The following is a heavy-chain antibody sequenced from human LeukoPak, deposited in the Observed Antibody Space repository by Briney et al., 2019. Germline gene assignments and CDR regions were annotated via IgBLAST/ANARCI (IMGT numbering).Heavy chain of an antibody. CDR1: GYTFTSYY. V-gene: IGHV1-46*01. J-gene: IGHJ4*02. D-gene: IGHD4-23*01. CDR2: INPSGGST. CDR3: ARAPSIDIDYGGNSPGYFDY. Sequence: SGRSLRLSCAASGYTFTSYYMHWVRQAPGQGLEWMGIINPSGGSTSYAQKFQGRVTMTRDTSTSTVYMELSSLRSEDTAVYYCARAPSIDIDYGGNSPGYFDYWGQGTLVTVSS.